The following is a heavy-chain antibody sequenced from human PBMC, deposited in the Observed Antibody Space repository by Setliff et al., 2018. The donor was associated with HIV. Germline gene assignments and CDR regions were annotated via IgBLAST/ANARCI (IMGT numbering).Heavy chain of an antibody. CDR2: INYSGTT. CDR3: ARVMWTAAAGTLDYHYYGLDV. V-gene: IGHV4-34*01. CDR1: GASLSGYY. J-gene: IGHJ6*02. Sequence: SETLSLTCAAYGASLSGYYWSWIRQPPGKGLEWIGEINYSGTTNYNPSLKSRVTISVDTSKKQFSLKVRSVTAADAAVYFCARVMWTAAAGTLDYHYYGLDVWGQGTTVTVSS. D-gene: IGHD6-13*01.